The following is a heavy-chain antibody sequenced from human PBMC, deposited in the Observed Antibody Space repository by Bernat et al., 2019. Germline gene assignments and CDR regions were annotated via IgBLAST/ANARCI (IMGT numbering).Heavy chain of an antibody. CDR1: GFTFSGSA. Sequence: EVQLVESEGGLVQPGGSLKLSCAASGFTFSGSAMHWVRQASGKGLEWVGRIRSKANSYATAYAASVKGRFTISRDDSKNTAYLQMNSLKTEDTAVYYCTRRWSGYDYYYYGMDVWGQGTTVTVSS. V-gene: IGHV3-73*01. D-gene: IGHD5-12*01. CDR2: IRSKANSYAT. CDR3: TRRWSGYDYYYYGMDV. J-gene: IGHJ6*02.